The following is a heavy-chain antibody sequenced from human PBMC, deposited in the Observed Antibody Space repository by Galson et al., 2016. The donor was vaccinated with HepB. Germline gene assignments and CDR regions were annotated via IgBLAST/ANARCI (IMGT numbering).Heavy chain of an antibody. CDR1: GYTLTRLS. D-gene: IGHD5-12*01. Sequence: SVKVSCKVSGYTLTRLSLHWVRQAPGKGLEWMGGFDPENGETIYAQNLQGRVTMTEDTLTETAYMELSSLTSGDAAVYYCATVDIVATSEFYFDNWGQGTLVTVTS. CDR2: FDPENGET. CDR3: ATVDIVATSEFYFDN. V-gene: IGHV1-24*01. J-gene: IGHJ4*02.